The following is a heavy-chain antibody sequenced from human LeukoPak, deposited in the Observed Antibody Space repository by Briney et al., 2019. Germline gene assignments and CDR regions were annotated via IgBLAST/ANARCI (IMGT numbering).Heavy chain of an antibody. CDR3: AGGPFVDYGVSWFDP. V-gene: IGHV4-39*01. CDR1: GGSISSSSYY. Sequence: KPSETLSLTCTVSGGSISSSSYYWGWIRQPPGKGLEWIGSIYYSGSTYYNPSLKSRVTISVDTSKNQFSLKLSSVTAADTAVYYCAGGPFVDYGVSWFDPWGQGTLVTVSS. D-gene: IGHD4-17*01. J-gene: IGHJ5*02. CDR2: IYYSGST.